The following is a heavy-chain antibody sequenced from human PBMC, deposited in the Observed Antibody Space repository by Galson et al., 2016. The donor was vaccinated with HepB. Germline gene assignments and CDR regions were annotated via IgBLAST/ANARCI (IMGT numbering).Heavy chain of an antibody. D-gene: IGHD6-6*01. CDR3: ARGGGWQYSRTSRGSPYYYYGMDV. J-gene: IGHJ6*04. V-gene: IGHV3-53*01. CDR1: GFTVSSNY. CDR2: IYSGGRT. Sequence: SLRLSCAASGFTVSSNYMSWVRQAPGKGLEWVSVIYSGGRTYYADSVKGRVTVSRDNSKNTLYLQMNILRAEDTAVYYCARGGGWQYSRTSRGSPYYYYGMDVWGKGTTVTVSS.